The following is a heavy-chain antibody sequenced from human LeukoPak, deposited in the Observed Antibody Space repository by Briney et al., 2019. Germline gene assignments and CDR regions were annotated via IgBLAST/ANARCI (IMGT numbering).Heavy chain of an antibody. V-gene: IGHV3-33*01. CDR1: GFTFSSYG. J-gene: IGHJ4*02. D-gene: IGHD3-22*01. CDR3: AVAGSSGYFDY. CDR2: IWYDGSNK. Sequence: GRSLRLSCAAPGFTFSSYGMPWVRQAPGKGLEWVAGIWYDGSNKYYADSVKGRFTISRDNSKNTLYLQMNSLRAEDTAVYYCAVAGSSGYFDYWGQGTLVTVSS.